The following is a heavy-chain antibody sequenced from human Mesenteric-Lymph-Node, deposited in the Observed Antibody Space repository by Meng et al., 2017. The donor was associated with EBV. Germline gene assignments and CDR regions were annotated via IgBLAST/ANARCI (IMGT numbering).Heavy chain of an antibody. D-gene: IGHD1-26*01. CDR2: IYYSGST. CDR1: GGSISSASYS. Sequence: LPLLEPGPGLVKPPETLSIMCTCSGGSISSASYSCGWIRQPPGKGLEWIGSIYYSGSTYYSPSLKSRVTISVDTSNNHFSLKLSSVTPADTAVYYCARHDSGTFGYYFDSWGQGSLVTVSS. CDR3: ARHDSGTFGYYFDS. V-gene: IGHV4-39*01. J-gene: IGHJ4*02.